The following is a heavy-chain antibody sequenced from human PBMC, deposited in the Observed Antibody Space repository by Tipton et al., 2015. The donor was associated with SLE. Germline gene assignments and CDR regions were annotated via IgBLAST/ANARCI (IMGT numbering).Heavy chain of an antibody. CDR1: GEALGSYY. CDR3: ARSGSGSYSLDY. V-gene: IGHV4-59*12. J-gene: IGHJ4*02. Sequence: GEALGSYYWSWIRQPPGKGLEWIGYINHSGNTNYNPSLKRRVTISVGTSKNQFSLKLSSVTAADTAVYYCARSGSGSYSLDYWGQGTLVTVSS. D-gene: IGHD1-26*01. CDR2: INHSGNT.